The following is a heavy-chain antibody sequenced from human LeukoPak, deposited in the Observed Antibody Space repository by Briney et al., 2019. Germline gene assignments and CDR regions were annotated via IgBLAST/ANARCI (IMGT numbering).Heavy chain of an antibody. CDR2: ITNDGSST. Sequence: GGSLRLSCAASGLTFSSHWMHWVRRAPGKGLVWVSRITNDGSSTTYADSVKGRFTISRDNAKNMLYLQVNSLRAEDTAVYYCAKGDDFWSGYSRQMYYFDYWGQGILVTVSS. CDR3: AKGDDFWSGYSRQMYYFDY. J-gene: IGHJ4*02. D-gene: IGHD3-3*01. V-gene: IGHV3-74*01. CDR1: GLTFSSHW.